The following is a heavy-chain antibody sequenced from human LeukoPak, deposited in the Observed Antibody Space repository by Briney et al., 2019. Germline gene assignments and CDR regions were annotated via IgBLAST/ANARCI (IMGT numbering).Heavy chain of an antibody. CDR3: MSAHGY. CDR2: ILPGGSES. V-gene: IGHV3-7*01. Sequence: GGSLRLSCVVSGYSFSSNMMTWVRQAPGKGLEWMATILPGGSESYRVDSVKGRFTISRDNAKNSLYLQMNSLSAEDTAVYYCMSAHGYWGQGSLVSVSS. J-gene: IGHJ4*02. CDR1: GYSFSSNM.